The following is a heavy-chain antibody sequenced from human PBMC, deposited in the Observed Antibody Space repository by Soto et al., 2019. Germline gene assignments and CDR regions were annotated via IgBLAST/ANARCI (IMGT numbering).Heavy chain of an antibody. Sequence: QVVESGGGVVQPGRSLRLSCVTSGFTCRSHAMHWVHQAPGKGLEWVAQIWFDGSKKNYADSVKGRFTISRDNSKNVFYVQMNDLRVEDTAVYYCSRDGQQLAPYTMDVWGQGTTVTVS. CDR1: GFTCRSHA. CDR3: SRDGQQLAPYTMDV. CDR2: IWFDGSKK. J-gene: IGHJ6*02. V-gene: IGHV3-33*01. D-gene: IGHD6-13*01.